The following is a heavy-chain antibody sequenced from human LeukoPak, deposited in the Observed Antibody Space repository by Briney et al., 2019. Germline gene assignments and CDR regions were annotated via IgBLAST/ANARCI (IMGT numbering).Heavy chain of an antibody. J-gene: IGHJ4*02. D-gene: IGHD3-22*01. CDR2: ISSSSSTI. V-gene: IGHV3-48*01. CDR3: ARDPYDSSGHFDY. CDR1: GFTFSSYS. Sequence: GGSLRLSCAASGFTFSSYSMNWVRQAPGKGLEWVAYISSSSSTIYYADSVKGRFTISRDNAKNSLYLQMNSLRAEDTAVYYCARDPYDSSGHFDYWGQGTLVTVSS.